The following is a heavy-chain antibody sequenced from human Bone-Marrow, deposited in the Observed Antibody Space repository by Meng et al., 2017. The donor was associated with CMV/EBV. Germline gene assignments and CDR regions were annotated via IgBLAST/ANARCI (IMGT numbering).Heavy chain of an antibody. Sequence: ASVKDSCKASGYTFTAHYFHWVRQAPGQGLEWMGWIHPHRGDTNYAQQFQGRVTLTRDTSINTGYMELTRLTSDDTAVYYCARDNDWGPDYWGQGTQVTVSS. CDR1: GYTFTAHY. V-gene: IGHV1-2*02. CDR2: IHPHRGDT. J-gene: IGHJ4*02. CDR3: ARDNDWGPDY. D-gene: IGHD7-27*01.